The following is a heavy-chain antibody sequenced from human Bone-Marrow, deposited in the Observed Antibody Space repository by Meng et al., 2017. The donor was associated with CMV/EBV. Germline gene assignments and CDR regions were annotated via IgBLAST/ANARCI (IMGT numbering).Heavy chain of an antibody. J-gene: IGHJ4*02. D-gene: IGHD6-13*01. V-gene: IGHV3-23*03. CDR3: AKDLRGYSNDY. CDR1: GFTLSSYP. CDR2: IYSDSSIT. Sequence: LSWAASGFTLSSYPMSWVRQAPGKGLEWVSIIYSDSSITYYADSVKGRFIIARDNSKNTLDLQMNSLRAEDTAVYYCAKDLRGYSNDYWGQGTLVTVSS.